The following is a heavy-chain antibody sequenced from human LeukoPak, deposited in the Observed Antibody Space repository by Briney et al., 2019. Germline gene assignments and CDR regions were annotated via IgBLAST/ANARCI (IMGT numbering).Heavy chain of an antibody. CDR2: IYYNGIS. D-gene: IGHD3-22*01. Sequence: SETLSLTCTVSGGSISGYYWSWIRQPPGKGLEWIAYIYYNGISNYNPSPKSRVIISVDSSKNQFSLKLTSVTAADTAVYYCASEPWGNSDDSSGFSLWGQGTMVTVSS. CDR1: GGSISGYY. V-gene: IGHV4-59*01. J-gene: IGHJ3*01. CDR3: ASEPWGNSDDSSGFSL.